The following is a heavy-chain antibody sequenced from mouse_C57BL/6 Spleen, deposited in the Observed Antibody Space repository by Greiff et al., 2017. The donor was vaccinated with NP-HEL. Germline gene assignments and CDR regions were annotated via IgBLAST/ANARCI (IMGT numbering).Heavy chain of an antibody. CDR3: ESHYYGSNYDYFDY. CDR1: GYSFTDYN. V-gene: IGHV1-39*01. D-gene: IGHD1-1*01. CDR2: INPNYGTT. Sequence: VQLQQSGPELVKPGASVKISCKASGYSFTDYNMNWVKQSNGKSLEWIGVINPNYGTTSYNQKFKGKATLTVDQSSSTAYMQLNNLTSEDSAVYYCESHYYGSNYDYFDYWGQGTTLTVSS. J-gene: IGHJ2*01.